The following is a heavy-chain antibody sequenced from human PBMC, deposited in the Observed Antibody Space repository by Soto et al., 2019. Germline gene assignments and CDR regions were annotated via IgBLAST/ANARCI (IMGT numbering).Heavy chain of an antibody. CDR2: FRSKAYGGTT. CDR1: GFTFGDYA. D-gene: IGHD3-3*01. J-gene: IGHJ6*02. V-gene: IGHV3-49*04. Sequence: GGALRLSCTASGFTFGDYAMSWVRQAPGRGLEWVGFFRSKAYGGTTEYAASVKGRFTISRDDSKSIAYLQMNSLKTEDTAVYYCTRSYYDFWSGYWSLYYYGMHVWGQGTTVTVSS. CDR3: TRSYYDFWSGYWSLYYYGMHV.